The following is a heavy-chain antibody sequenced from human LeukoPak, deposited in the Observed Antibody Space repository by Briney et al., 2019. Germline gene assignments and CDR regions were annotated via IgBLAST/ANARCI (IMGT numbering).Heavy chain of an antibody. Sequence: ASVKVSCKASGYTFTDYYMHWVRQAPGQGLKWMGWINPNSGGTNYAQKFQGRVSMTRDTSISTAYMELSRLRSDDTAVYYCARWPVTGDDAFDIWGQGTMVTVSS. CDR3: ARWPVTGDDAFDI. CDR2: INPNSGGT. CDR1: GYTFTDYY. V-gene: IGHV1-2*02. D-gene: IGHD7-27*01. J-gene: IGHJ3*02.